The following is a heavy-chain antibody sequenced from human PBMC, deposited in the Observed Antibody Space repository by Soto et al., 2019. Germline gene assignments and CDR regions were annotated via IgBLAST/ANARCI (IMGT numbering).Heavy chain of an antibody. CDR3: ARDLESSIPTWAFGGD. CDR2: IIPMFDIT. D-gene: IGHD3-10*01. V-gene: IGHV1-69*08. J-gene: IGHJ4*02. Sequence: QVQLVQSGAEVKKPGSSVKVSCKASGGTFSPYTITWVRQAPGQGLEWMGRIIPMFDITNYALKFQDRVTITADRSTSKAYLELRSLRSEDSAVYFCARDLESSIPTWAFGGDWGQGTLVTVSS. CDR1: GGTFSPYT.